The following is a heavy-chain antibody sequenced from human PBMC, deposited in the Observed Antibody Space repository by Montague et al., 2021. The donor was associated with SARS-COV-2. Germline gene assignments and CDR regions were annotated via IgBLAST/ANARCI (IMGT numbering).Heavy chain of an antibody. D-gene: IGHD3-22*01. V-gene: IGHV4-4*02. Sequence: SETLSLTCTVSGDSISNSNWWTCVRQSPGRGLEWIGEIFRSGDSSYNPPLKSRVTMSVDMSRNQFSLSLSNVTAADTAIYYCVRGGTMTVVVFDYWGQGTLVTVSS. CDR2: IFRSGDS. CDR1: GDSISNSNW. CDR3: VRGGTMTVVVFDY. J-gene: IGHJ4*02.